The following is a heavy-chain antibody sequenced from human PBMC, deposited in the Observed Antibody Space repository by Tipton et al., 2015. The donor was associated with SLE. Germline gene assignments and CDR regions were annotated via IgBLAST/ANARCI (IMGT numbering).Heavy chain of an antibody. V-gene: IGHV4-4*02. CDR1: GGSMTGYNW. CDR2: IYHRGST. J-gene: IGHJ4*02. CDR3: ARDEYRYDTTGYHLLGHFDF. Sequence: GLVKPSETLSLTCAVSGGSMTGYNWWSWVRQSPGKGLEWIGKIYHRGSTNYNPSLKSRVTISVDTSKNQFSLNLSSVTAADTAVYYCARDEYRYDTTGYHLLGHFDFWGQGTLVTVSS. D-gene: IGHD3-22*01.